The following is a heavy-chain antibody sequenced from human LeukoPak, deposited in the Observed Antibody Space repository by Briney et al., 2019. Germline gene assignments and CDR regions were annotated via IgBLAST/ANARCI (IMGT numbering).Heavy chain of an antibody. J-gene: IGHJ4*02. V-gene: IGHV1-2*02. CDR1: GYTFTGYY. Sequence: ASVKVSCKASGYTFTGYYIHWVRQAPGQGLEWMGWINPNSGGTNYAQKFQGRVTMTRDTSISTAYMELSRLRSDDTAVYYCATDDSSGYYPSDYCGQGTLVTVSS. CDR3: ATDDSSGYYPSDY. CDR2: INPNSGGT. D-gene: IGHD3-22*01.